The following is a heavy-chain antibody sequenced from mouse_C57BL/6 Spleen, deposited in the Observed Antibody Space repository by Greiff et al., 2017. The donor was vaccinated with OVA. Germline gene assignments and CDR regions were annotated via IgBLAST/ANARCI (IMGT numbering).Heavy chain of an antibody. D-gene: IGHD1-1*01. CDR2: INPNNGGT. V-gene: IGHV1-22*01. CDR1: GYTFTDYN. J-gene: IGHJ1*03. CDR3: APNTTVGEWYFDV. Sequence: VQLQQSGPELVKPGASVKMSCKASGYTFTDYNMHWVKQSHGKSLEWIGYINPNNGGTSYNQKFKGKATLTVNKSSSTAYMELRSLTSEDSAVYYCAPNTTVGEWYFDVWGTGTTVTVSS.